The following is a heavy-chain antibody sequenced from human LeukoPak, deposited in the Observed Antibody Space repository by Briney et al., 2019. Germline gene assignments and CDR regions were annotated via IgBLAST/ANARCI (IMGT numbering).Heavy chain of an antibody. Sequence: GGSLRLSCAASDFAVGANYMSWVRQAPGKGLEWVANIKQDGSEKYYVDSVKGRFTISRDNAKNSLYLQMNSLRAEDTAVYYCARNTAMVSWGQGTLVTVSS. D-gene: IGHD5-18*01. CDR1: DFAVGANY. CDR2: IKQDGSEK. J-gene: IGHJ4*02. V-gene: IGHV3-7*01. CDR3: ARNTAMVS.